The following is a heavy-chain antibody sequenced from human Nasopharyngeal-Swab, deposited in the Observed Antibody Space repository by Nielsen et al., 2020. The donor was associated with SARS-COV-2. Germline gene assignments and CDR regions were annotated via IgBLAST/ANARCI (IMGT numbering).Heavy chain of an antibody. J-gene: IGHJ6*03. CDR2: ISACSGKT. CDR3: ATDGPLRAYYMDV. Sequence: ASVKVSCKASNYTFIDYGISWVRQAPGQGLEWMGWISACSGKTDYAQKFQDRVTMTTDTSTSTAYMELRTLRSDDTAVYYCATDGPLRAYYMDVWGKGTTVSVSS. CDR1: NYTFIDYG. V-gene: IGHV1-18*04.